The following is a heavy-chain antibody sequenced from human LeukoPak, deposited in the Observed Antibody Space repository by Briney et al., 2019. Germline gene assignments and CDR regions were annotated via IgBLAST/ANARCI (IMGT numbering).Heavy chain of an antibody. CDR1: GDSVYSKSVS. J-gene: IGHJ4*02. D-gene: IGHD2-15*01. Sequence: SQTLSLTCAISGDSVYSKSVSWSWMRQSPSRGLEYLGRTRYRSTWNTFYSLSVEGRITINGDTSRNEVSLRVSSVTPYHSALYYCVRDFYWVFDYWGQGTLVTVSS. CDR3: VRDFYWVFDY. CDR2: TRYRSTWNT. V-gene: IGHV6-1*01.